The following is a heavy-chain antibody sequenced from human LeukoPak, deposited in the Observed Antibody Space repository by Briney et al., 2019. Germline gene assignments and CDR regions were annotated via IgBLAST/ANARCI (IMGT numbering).Heavy chain of an antibody. CDR1: GFIFSSYS. J-gene: IGHJ4*02. Sequence: PGGSLRLSXAASGFIFSSYSMNWVRQAPGKGLEWVSSISSSSSYIYYADSVKGRFTISRDNAKNSLYLQMNSLRAEDTAVYYCARDINWNYDYWGQGTLVTVSS. D-gene: IGHD1-7*01. CDR2: ISSSSSYI. V-gene: IGHV3-21*01. CDR3: ARDINWNYDY.